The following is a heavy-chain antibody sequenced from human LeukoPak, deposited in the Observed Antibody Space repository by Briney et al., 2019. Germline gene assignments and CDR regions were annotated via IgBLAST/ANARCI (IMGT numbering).Heavy chain of an antibody. V-gene: IGHV1-18*01. CDR1: GYTFTSYG. D-gene: IGHD3-3*01. Sequence: ASVKVSCKASGYTFTSYGISWVRQAPGQGLEWMGWISAYNGNTNYAQKLQGRVTMTTDTSTSTAYMELRSLRSDDTAVYYCARDSGRYDFWSGYRPLYYFDYWGQGTLVTVSS. J-gene: IGHJ4*02. CDR3: ARDSGRYDFWSGYRPLYYFDY. CDR2: ISAYNGNT.